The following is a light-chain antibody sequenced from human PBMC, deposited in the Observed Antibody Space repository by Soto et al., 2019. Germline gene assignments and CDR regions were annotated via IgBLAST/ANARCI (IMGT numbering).Light chain of an antibody. CDR1: SSDVGGYNY. CDR2: EVS. J-gene: IGLJ1*01. CDR3: SSYTSISTLYV. Sequence: QSALTQPASGSGSPGQSITISCTGTSSDVGGYNYVYWYQQHPGKAPKLMIYEVSNRPSGVSNRFPGSKSGNTDSLTISGLQAEDEADYYCSSYTSISTLYVCGTGTKHTVL. V-gene: IGLV2-14*01.